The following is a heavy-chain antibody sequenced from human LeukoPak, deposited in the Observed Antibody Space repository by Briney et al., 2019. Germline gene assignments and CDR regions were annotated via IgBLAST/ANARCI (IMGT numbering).Heavy chain of an antibody. CDR1: GYTFTGYG. CDR3: ARDYVDIVATSLPDY. Sequence: ASVKVSCKASGYTFTGYGISWVRQAPGQGLEWMGWISAYNGNTSYAQKLQGRVTMTTDTSTSTAYMELRSLRSDDTAVYYCARDYVDIVATSLPDYWGQGTLVTVSS. D-gene: IGHD5-12*01. J-gene: IGHJ4*02. CDR2: ISAYNGNT. V-gene: IGHV1-18*01.